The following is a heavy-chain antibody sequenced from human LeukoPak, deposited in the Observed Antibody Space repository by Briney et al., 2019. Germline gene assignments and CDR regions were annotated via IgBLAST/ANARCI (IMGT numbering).Heavy chain of an antibody. V-gene: IGHV4-59*01. CDR3: ARDSYGGTFDP. D-gene: IGHD4-23*01. J-gene: IGHJ5*02. Sequence: SETLSLTCTVSGGSISSYYCSWIRQPPGKGLEWIGYIYYSGSTNYNPSLKSRVTISVDTSKNQFSLKLSSVTAADTAVYYCARDSYGGTFDPWGQGTLVTVSS. CDR2: IYYSGST. CDR1: GGSISSYY.